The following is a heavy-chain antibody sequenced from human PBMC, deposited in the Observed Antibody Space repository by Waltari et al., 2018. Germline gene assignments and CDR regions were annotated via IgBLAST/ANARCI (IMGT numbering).Heavy chain of an antibody. Sequence: RQTPVKGLEWSGYSDYSGSTLNNTSLKSRVTRSVDTYKNQFSLKLGSVTAADTAVDDCAREGREFGSVSYYRLFDYWGQGTLVTVSS. CDR3: AREGREFGSVSYYRLFDY. D-gene: IGHD3-10*01. J-gene: IGHJ4*02. V-gene: IGHV4-30-4*01. CDR2: SDYSGST.